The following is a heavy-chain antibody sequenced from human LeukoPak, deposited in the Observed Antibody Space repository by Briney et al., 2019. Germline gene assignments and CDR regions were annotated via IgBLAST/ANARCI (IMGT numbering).Heavy chain of an antibody. V-gene: IGHV1-2*02. CDR1: GYTFTGYY. CDR3: ARDLPGIAVAGSAEYFQH. Sequence: GASVKVSCKASGYTFTGYYMHWVRQAPGQGLEWMGWINPNSGGTNYAQKFQGRVTMTRDTSISTAYMELSRLRSDDTAVYYCARDLPGIAVAGSAEYFQHWDQGTLVNVSS. D-gene: IGHD6-19*01. CDR2: INPNSGGT. J-gene: IGHJ1*01.